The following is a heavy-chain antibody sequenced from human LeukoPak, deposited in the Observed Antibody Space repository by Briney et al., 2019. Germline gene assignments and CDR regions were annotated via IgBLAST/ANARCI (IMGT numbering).Heavy chain of an antibody. V-gene: IGHV3-7*01. J-gene: IGHJ6*02. CDR2: IKHDGSEK. Sequence: PGGSLRLSCAASGFTFSTYWMTWVRQVPGKGLEWVANIKHDGSEKYYVDSVKGRFTISRDNAKNSLYLQMNSLRAEDTAVYYFARDQSESSGWYDYYYHGMDVWGQGTTVTVSS. CDR3: ARDQSESSGWYDYYYHGMDV. D-gene: IGHD6-19*01. CDR1: GFTFSTYW.